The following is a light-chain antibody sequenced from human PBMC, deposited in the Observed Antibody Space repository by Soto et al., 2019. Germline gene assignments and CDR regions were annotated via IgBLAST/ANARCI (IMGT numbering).Light chain of an antibody. CDR1: QTVSNY. J-gene: IGKJ4*01. CDR3: QQSYTTPPT. Sequence: DIQMTQSPATLSVSVGDRVTITCRSSQTVSNYLNWYQQKPGKAPKLLIYAASSLQSGVPLRFSGSGSGTDFTLTITSLQPEDFATYYCQQSYTTPPTFGGGTKVDIK. CDR2: AAS. V-gene: IGKV1-39*01.